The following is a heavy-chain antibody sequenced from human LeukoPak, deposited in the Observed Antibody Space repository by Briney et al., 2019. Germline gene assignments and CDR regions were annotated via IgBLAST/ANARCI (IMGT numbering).Heavy chain of an antibody. CDR1: GFTFSSYG. CDR3: ARERNPTAFFDY. D-gene: IGHD1-14*01. Sequence: PGGSLRLSCAASGFTFSSYGMHWVRQAPGKGLEWVAFIRYDGSNKYYADSVKGRFTISRDTAKNSLYLQMNSLRAEDTAVYYCARERNPTAFFDYWGQGTLVTVSS. V-gene: IGHV3-30*02. CDR2: IRYDGSNK. J-gene: IGHJ4*02.